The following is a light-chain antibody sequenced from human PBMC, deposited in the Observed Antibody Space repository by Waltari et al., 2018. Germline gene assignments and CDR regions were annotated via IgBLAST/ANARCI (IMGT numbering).Light chain of an antibody. J-gene: IGKJ4*01. CDR1: QTGLYRSNNKNY. Sequence: DIGMTQSPDYLAVSLGERATINCKSRQTGLYRSNNKNYLAWYQQKPGQPPKLLIHWAGIRESGVPDRFSGSGSGTDFSLTISSLQAEDVAVYYCQQYYSAPLTFGGGTKVDIK. CDR2: WAG. V-gene: IGKV4-1*01. CDR3: QQYYSAPLT.